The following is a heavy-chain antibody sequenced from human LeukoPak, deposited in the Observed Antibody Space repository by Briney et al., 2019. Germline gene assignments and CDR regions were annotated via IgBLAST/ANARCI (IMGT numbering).Heavy chain of an antibody. CDR2: INTNTGNP. CDR3: ARADRGTSSIRGYYYGMDV. D-gene: IGHD2-2*01. V-gene: IGHV7-4-1*02. Sequence: ASVKVSCKASGYTFTSYAMNWVRQAPGQGLEWMGWINTNTGNPTYAQGFTGRFVFSLDTSVSTAYLQISSLKAEDTAVYYCARADRGTSSIRGYYYGMDVWGQGTTVTVSS. CDR1: GYTFTSYA. J-gene: IGHJ6*02.